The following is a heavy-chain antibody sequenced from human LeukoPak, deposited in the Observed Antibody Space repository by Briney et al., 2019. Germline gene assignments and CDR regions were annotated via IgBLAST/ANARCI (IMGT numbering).Heavy chain of an antibody. V-gene: IGHV3-30*04. CDR2: ISYDGGKK. CDR3: ARTPVVTGNYYFYYMDV. D-gene: IGHD4-23*01. CDR1: GFTFSSFP. Sequence: PGGSLRLSCAASGFTFSSFPMHWVRQAPGKGLEWVAVISYDGGKKYYADSVKGRISISRDNFKNTLSLQMNNLRVGDTAVYYCARTPVVTGNYYFYYMDVWGKGTTVTVSS. J-gene: IGHJ6*03.